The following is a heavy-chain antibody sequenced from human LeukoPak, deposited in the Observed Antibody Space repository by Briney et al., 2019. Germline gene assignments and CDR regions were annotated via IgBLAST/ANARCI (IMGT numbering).Heavy chain of an antibody. CDR1: GFTLSSYE. CDR3: AKGWDSGPHFGS. Sequence: PGGSLRLSCAASGFTLSSYEMNWVRQAPGKGLEWISYISSGSTIYYGDSVKGRFTISRDSAKNSLYLQMNSLQAEDTAVYYCAKGWDSGPHFGSWGQGTLVTVSS. D-gene: IGHD1-26*01. V-gene: IGHV3-48*03. CDR2: ISSGSTI. J-gene: IGHJ4*02.